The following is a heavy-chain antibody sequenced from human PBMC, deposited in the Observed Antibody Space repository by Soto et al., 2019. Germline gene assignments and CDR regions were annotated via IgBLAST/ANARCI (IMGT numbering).Heavy chain of an antibody. CDR3: ARDGGRRGYSYGFDI. J-gene: IGHJ3*02. D-gene: IGHD5-18*01. CDR2: IYYSGST. CDR1: GGSVSSGSYY. V-gene: IGHV4-61*01. Sequence: PSETLSLTCTVSGGSVSSGSYYWSWIRQPPGKGLEWIGYIYYSGSTNYNPSLKSRVTISVDTSKNQFSLKLSSVTAADTAVYYCARDGGRRGYSYGFDIWGQGTMVTVSS.